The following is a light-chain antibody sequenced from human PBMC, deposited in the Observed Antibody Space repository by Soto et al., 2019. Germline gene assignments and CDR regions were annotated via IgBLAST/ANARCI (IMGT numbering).Light chain of an antibody. CDR1: SSDVGAYNH. Sequence: QSALTQPRSVSGSPGQSVTISCTGTSSDVGAYNHVSWYQQHPGKAPKLMIYDVTMRPSGAPDRFSGSKSGNTASLTISGLQAEDEADYYCCSYAGSQTYVFGSGTKLTVL. CDR2: DVT. CDR3: CSYAGSQTYV. V-gene: IGLV2-11*01. J-gene: IGLJ1*01.